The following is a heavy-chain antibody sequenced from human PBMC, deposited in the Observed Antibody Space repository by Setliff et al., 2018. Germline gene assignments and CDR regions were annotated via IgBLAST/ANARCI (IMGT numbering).Heavy chain of an antibody. Sequence: SETLSLTCTVSGDSISSTSYQWGWVRQPPGKGLEWIGSIYYTGTAYYNPSLKSRVTISVDTSKNQFSLQVTSLAATDTALYFCARGCSSGSCYPHDVFAIWGQGTMVTVSS. D-gene: IGHD2-15*01. CDR1: GDSISSTSYQ. V-gene: IGHV4-39*01. J-gene: IGHJ3*02. CDR2: IYYTGTA. CDR3: ARGCSSGSCYPHDVFAI.